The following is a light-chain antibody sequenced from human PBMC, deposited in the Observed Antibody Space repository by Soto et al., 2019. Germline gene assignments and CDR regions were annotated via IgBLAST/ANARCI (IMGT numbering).Light chain of an antibody. Sequence: EIVLTQSPGTLSLSPGESATLSFRASQSVSSSYLAWYQQKPGQAPRLLIYAASRRATGIPDRFSGSGSGTDFTLTISRLEPEDFAVYYCQQYGSSPWTFGQGTKVDIK. CDR1: QSVSSSY. CDR3: QQYGSSPWT. V-gene: IGKV3-20*01. J-gene: IGKJ1*01. CDR2: AAS.